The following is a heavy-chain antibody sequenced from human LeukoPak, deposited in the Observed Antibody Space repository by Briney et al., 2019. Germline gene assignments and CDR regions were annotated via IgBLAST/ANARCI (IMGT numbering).Heavy chain of an antibody. CDR2: ISGGGGST. V-gene: IGHV3-23*01. J-gene: IGHJ3*02. Sequence: GGSLRLSCAASGFTFSNYAMTWVRQAPGKGLEWVSTISGGGGSTYYADSVKGRFTISRDNSKNTLYLQVNSLRVVDTAVYYCAKQQWLQPYDAFDIWGQGTMVTVSS. CDR1: GFTFSNYA. D-gene: IGHD6-19*01. CDR3: AKQQWLQPYDAFDI.